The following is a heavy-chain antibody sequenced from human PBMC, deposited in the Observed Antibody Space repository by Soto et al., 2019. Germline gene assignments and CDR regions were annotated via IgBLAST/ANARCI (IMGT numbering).Heavy chain of an antibody. V-gene: IGHV4-59*01. J-gene: IGHJ3*02. CDR2: TYYRWST. D-gene: IGHD3-9*01. CDR3: ARIGHFDWLMTRDAFDI. CDR1: GSSISSYY. Sequence: SATLSLTCNVPGSSISSYYWTWIRQPPGKGLEWIGYTYYRWSTNYNPSLKSRVTISVDTSKNQFSLKLSSVTAADTAVYYCARIGHFDWLMTRDAFDIWGQGTMVT.